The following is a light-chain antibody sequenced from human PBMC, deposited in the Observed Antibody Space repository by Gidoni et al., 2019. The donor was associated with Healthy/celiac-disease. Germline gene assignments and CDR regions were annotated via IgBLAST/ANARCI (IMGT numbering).Light chain of an antibody. V-gene: IGKV1-8*01. CDR1: QGISSY. CDR3: QQYYSYPPGT. J-gene: IGKJ1*01. CDR2: AAS. Sequence: AIRMTQSPSSFSASTGDRVTITCRASQGISSYLAWYQQKPGKAPKLLIYAASTLQSGVPSRFSGSGSGTDCTLTISCLQSEDFATYYCQQYYSYPPGTFXHXTKVEIK.